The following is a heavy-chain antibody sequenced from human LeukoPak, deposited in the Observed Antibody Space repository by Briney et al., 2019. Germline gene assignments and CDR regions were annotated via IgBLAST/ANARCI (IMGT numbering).Heavy chain of an antibody. CDR1: GFTFSSYW. CDR3: AKDPTFYYDSSADY. J-gene: IGHJ4*02. V-gene: IGHV3-74*01. D-gene: IGHD3-22*01. Sequence: GGSLRLSCAASGFTFSSYWMHWVRQAPGKGLVWVSRINTDGSRTSYADSVKGRFTISRDNGKKTLYLQMNSLRAEDTAVYYCAKDPTFYYDSSADYWGQGTLVTVSS. CDR2: INTDGSRT.